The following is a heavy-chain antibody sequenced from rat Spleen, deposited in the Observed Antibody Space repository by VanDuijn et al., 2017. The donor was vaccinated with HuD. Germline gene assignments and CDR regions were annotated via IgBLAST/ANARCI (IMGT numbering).Heavy chain of an antibody. CDR3: ARQETSGYSNWFTY. Sequence: EVQLVESGGDLVQPGRSLKLSCAASGFTFSNYDMAWVRQAPTKSLEWVASISPSGGSTYYRDSVKGRFTVSRDNAKNTLYLQMDSLRSEDTATYYCARQETSGYSNWFTYWGQGTLVTVSS. CDR1: GFTFSNYD. V-gene: IGHV5S13*01. CDR2: ISPSGGST. J-gene: IGHJ3*01. D-gene: IGHD4-3*01.